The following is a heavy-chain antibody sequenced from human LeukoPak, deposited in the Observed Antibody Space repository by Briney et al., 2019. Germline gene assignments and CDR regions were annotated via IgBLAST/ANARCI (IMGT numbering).Heavy chain of an antibody. CDR3: ARHPGGLLWFGELLSFDY. CDR1: GGSISSSSYY. D-gene: IGHD3-10*01. CDR2: IYYSGST. V-gene: IGHV4-39*01. J-gene: IGHJ4*02. Sequence: SETLSHTCTVSGGSISSSSYYWGWIRQPPGQGLEWIGSIYYSGSTYYNPSLKSRVTISVDTSKNQFSLKLSSVTAADTAVYYCARHPGGLLWFGELLSFDYWGQGTLVTVSS.